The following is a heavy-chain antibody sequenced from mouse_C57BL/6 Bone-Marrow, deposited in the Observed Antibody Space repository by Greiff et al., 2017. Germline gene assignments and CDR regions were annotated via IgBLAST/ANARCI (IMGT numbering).Heavy chain of an antibody. V-gene: IGHV1-82*01. CDR3: ARCVYYGYYFDY. J-gene: IGHJ2*01. Sequence: QVQLQQSGPELVKPGASVKISCKASGYAFNSSWMNWVKQRPGKGLEWIGRIYPGDGDTNYNGKFKGKATMTADKSSSTAYMQLSSLTSEDSAVYFCARCVYYGYYFDYWGQGTTLTVSS. CDR2: IYPGDGDT. CDR1: GYAFNSSW. D-gene: IGHD1-2*01.